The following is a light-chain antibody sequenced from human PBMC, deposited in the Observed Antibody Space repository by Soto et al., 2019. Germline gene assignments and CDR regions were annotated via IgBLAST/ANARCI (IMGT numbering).Light chain of an antibody. Sequence: EIVLTHSPGTLSLSPCERATLSCSASQSVSSSYLAWYQQKPGQAPRLLIFGPSSRASGIPDRFSGGGSGTDFSLTISRLEPEDFAVYFCQQYGSSPPTFGQGTKVDIK. CDR3: QQYGSSPPT. CDR2: GPS. CDR1: QSVSSSY. V-gene: IGKV3-20*01. J-gene: IGKJ1*01.